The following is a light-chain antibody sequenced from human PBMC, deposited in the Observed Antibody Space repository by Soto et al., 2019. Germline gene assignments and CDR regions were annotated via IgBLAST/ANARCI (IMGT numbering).Light chain of an antibody. V-gene: IGKV3-20*01. J-gene: IGKJ4*01. CDR3: QQYGTSPT. Sequence: EIVLTQSPGTLSLSPGERATLSCRASQSVTSSYLAWYQQKPGQAPRLLISGASSRATGIPDRFSGSGSGTDFTLTISRLEPEDFAVYYCQQYGTSPTFGGGTKVEIK. CDR1: QSVTSSY. CDR2: GAS.